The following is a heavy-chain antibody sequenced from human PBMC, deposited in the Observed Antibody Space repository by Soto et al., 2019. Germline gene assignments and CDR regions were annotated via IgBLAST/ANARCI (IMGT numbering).Heavy chain of an antibody. D-gene: IGHD3-3*01. CDR3: AREGILGLFDAYDL. CDR1: VFTSSG. Sequence: QAQLVQSGAEVKKPGASVKVSCKASVFTSSGISWVRQAPGQRLEWMGWISTHNGNTIYAQKFQGRVIMTMDTSTTTVYMELRSLRPDDTAVYLGAREGILGLFDAYDLWGQGTMVTVSS. V-gene: IGHV1-18*04. J-gene: IGHJ3*01. CDR2: ISTHNGNT.